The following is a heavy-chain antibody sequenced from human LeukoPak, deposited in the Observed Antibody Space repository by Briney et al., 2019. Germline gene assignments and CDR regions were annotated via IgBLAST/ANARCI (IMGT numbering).Heavy chain of an antibody. CDR2: ISGSGGST. J-gene: IGHJ4*02. CDR1: GFTFSSYA. V-gene: IGHV3-23*01. D-gene: IGHD1-1*01. Sequence: SGGSLRLSCAASGFTFSSYAMSWVRQAPGKGLEWVSAISGSGGSTYYADSVKGRFTISRDNSKNTLYLQMNSLRAEDTAVYYCAKRYLYNWNDKAHFDYWGQGTLVTVSS. CDR3: AKRYLYNWNDKAHFDY.